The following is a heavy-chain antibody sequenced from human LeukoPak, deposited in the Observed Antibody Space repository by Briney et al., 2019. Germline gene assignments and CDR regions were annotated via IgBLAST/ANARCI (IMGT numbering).Heavy chain of an antibody. J-gene: IGHJ4*02. CDR3: ARLSYYGSGSYSPEVDY. V-gene: IGHV4-34*01. CDR1: GGSFSGYY. D-gene: IGHD3-10*01. CDR2: INHSGST. Sequence: PSETLSLTCAVYGGSFSGYYWSWIRQPPGKGLEWIGEINHSGSTNYNPSLKSRVTISVDTSKNQFSLKLSSVTAADTAVYYCARLSYYGSGSYSPEVDYWGQGTLVTVSS.